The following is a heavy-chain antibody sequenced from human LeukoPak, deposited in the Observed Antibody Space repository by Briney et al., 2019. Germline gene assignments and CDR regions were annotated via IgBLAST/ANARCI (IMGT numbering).Heavy chain of an antibody. Sequence: SVKVSCKASGGTFSSYAISWVRQAPGQGLEWMGRVIPILGIANYAQKFQGRVTITADKSTSTAYMELSSLRSEDTAVYYCARGVTLGITFGGVSDYWGQGTLVTVSS. J-gene: IGHJ4*02. CDR3: ARGVTLGITFGGVSDY. CDR1: GGTFSSYA. D-gene: IGHD3-16*01. V-gene: IGHV1-69*04. CDR2: VIPILGIA.